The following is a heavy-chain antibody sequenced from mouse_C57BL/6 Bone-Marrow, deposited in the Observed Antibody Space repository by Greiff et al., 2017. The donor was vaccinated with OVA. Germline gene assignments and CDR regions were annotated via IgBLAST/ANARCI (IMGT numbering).Heavy chain of an antibody. CDR1: GFTFSSYA. CDR3: AREDYDYVLFAY. V-gene: IGHV5-4*01. Sequence: EVQLVESGGGLVKPGGSLKLSCAASGFTFSSYAMSWVRQTPEQRLEWVATISDGGSYTYYPDNVKGRFTISRDNAKNNLYLQMSHLKSEDTAMYYCAREDYDYVLFAYWGQGTLVTVSA. D-gene: IGHD2-4*01. CDR2: ISDGGSYT. J-gene: IGHJ3*01.